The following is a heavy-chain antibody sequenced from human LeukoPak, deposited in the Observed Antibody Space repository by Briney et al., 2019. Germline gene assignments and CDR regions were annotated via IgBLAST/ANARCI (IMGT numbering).Heavy chain of an antibody. Sequence: GGSLRLSCAASGFTFSSYAMSWVRQAPGKGLEWVSAISGSGGSTYYADSVKGRFTISRDNSKNTLYLQMSSLRAEDTAVYYCAKGSQQQQVVVTLFDPWGQGTLVTVSS. CDR2: ISGSGGST. CDR3: AKGSQQQQVVVTLFDP. CDR1: GFTFSSYA. V-gene: IGHV3-23*01. D-gene: IGHD6-13*01. J-gene: IGHJ5*02.